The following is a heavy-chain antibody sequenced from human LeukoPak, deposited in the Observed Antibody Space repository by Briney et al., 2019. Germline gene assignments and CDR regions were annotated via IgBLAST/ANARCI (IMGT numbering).Heavy chain of an antibody. V-gene: IGHV4-61*01. D-gene: IGHD3-10*01. CDR1: GDSVSSGSYY. J-gene: IGHJ4*02. CDR3: ARVAGGFSMIRGVTDY. Sequence: SETLSLTCTVSGDSVSSGSYYWRWIRQPPGKGLEWIGHIYNSGSTNYNPSLKSRVTISVDTSKNQFSLKLSSATAADTAVYYCARVAGGFSMIRGVTDYWGQGTLVTVSS. CDR2: IYNSGST.